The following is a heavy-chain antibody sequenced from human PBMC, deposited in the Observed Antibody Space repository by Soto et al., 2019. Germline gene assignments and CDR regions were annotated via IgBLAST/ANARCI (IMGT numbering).Heavy chain of an antibody. CDR2: IRFDGSNI. CDR1: EIIFSGYG. Sequence: GSLRLSCAVSEIIFSGYGMHWVRQAPGKGLEWVAVIRFDGSNIHYADSVKGRFTISRDNSKNTLYLQMDSLRAEDTAVYYCGRDGVGGRVFFGSFDYWGKGALVT. CDR3: GRDGVGGRVFFGSFDY. V-gene: IGHV3-33*01. J-gene: IGHJ4*02. D-gene: IGHD1-26*01.